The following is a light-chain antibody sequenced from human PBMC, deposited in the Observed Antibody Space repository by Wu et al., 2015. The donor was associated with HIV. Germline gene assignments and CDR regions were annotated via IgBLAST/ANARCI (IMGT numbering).Light chain of an antibody. CDR2: GIS. CDR3: XIAALT. J-gene: IGKJ4*01. Sequence: EIVMTQSPATLSVSPGERVTLSCRASQSVRDDLAWYQQKPGQAPRLLIYGISTRATGVPARFSDSRSGTEFTLTISSIQSEDFAVXXXXIAALT. CDR1: QSVRDD. V-gene: IGKV3-15*01.